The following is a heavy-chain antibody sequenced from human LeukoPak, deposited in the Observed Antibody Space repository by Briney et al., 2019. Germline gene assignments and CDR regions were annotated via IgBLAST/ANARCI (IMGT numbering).Heavy chain of an antibody. CDR2: IRSKAYGGTT. D-gene: IGHD3-22*01. V-gene: IGHV3-49*04. Sequence: GGSLRLSCTASGFTFGDYAMSWVRQAPGKGLEWVGFIRSKAYGGTTEYAASVKGRFTISRDDSKSIAYLQMNSPKTEDTAVYYCTRDSSGYYGSPAQFDYWGQGPLVTVSS. CDR3: TRDSSGYYGSPAQFDY. J-gene: IGHJ4*02. CDR1: GFTFGDYA.